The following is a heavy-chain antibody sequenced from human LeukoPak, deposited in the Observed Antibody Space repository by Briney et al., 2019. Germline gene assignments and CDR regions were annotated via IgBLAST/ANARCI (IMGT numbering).Heavy chain of an antibody. CDR3: ARSELYDSSGYYYEYGMDV. Sequence: PSQTLSLTCTVPGGSISSGGYYWSWIRQHPGKGLEWIGYIYYSGSTYYNPSLKSRVTISVDTSKNQFSLKLSSVTAADTAVYYCARSELYDSSGYYYEYGMDVWGQGTTVTVSS. J-gene: IGHJ6*02. D-gene: IGHD3-22*01. V-gene: IGHV4-31*03. CDR2: IYYSGST. CDR1: GGSISSGGYY.